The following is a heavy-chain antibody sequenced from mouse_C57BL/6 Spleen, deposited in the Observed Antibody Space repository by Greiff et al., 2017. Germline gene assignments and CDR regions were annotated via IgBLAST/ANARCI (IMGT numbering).Heavy chain of an antibody. CDR3: ARDYYGSKDFDV. CDR1: GFTFSSYG. D-gene: IGHD1-1*01. J-gene: IGHJ1*03. Sequence: EVHLVESGGDLVKPGGSLKLSCAASGFTFSSYGMSWVRQTPDKRLEWVATISSGGSYTYYPDSVKGRFTIARDNAKDTLYLQMSSLKSEDTAMYYCARDYYGSKDFDVWGTGTTVTVSS. V-gene: IGHV5-6*01. CDR2: ISSGGSYT.